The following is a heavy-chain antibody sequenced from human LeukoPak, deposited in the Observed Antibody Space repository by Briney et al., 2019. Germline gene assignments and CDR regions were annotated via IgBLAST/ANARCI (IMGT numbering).Heavy chain of an antibody. J-gene: IGHJ4*02. CDR1: GFTFSSYA. CDR3: ARDRIYGDYVGVFDY. D-gene: IGHD4-17*01. Sequence: GGSLRLSCAASGFTFSSYAMHWVRQAPGKGLEWVAVISYDGSNKYYADSVKGRFTISRDNSKNTLYLQMNSLRAEDTAVYYCARDRIYGDYVGVFDYWGQGTLVTVSS. CDR2: ISYDGSNK. V-gene: IGHV3-30-3*01.